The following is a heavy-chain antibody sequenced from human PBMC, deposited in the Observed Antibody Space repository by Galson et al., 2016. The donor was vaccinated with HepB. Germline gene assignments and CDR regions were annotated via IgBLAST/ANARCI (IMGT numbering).Heavy chain of an antibody. CDR2: IYWDDTQ. Sequence: PALVKPTQTLSLTCTLSGFSITSSAVAVGWIRQPPGKALEWLALIYWDDTQRYSPSLRSRLTISKDTSKNQVALTMTNMDPVDTATYYCAHAHWRDLSLFDYWGRGTLVTVSS. CDR3: AHAHWRDLSLFDY. V-gene: IGHV2-5*02. D-gene: IGHD1-1*01. J-gene: IGHJ4*02. CDR1: GFSITSSAVA.